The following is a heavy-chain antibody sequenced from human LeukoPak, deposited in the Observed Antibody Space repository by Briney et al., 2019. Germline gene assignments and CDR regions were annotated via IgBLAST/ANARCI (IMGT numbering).Heavy chain of an antibody. J-gene: IGHJ6*03. CDR1: EFTFTTYS. Sequence: GGSLRLSCAASEFTFTTYSMNWVRQAPGKGLEWVSYISGSSSTIYYADSVEGRFTISRDNSKNSLYLQMNSLKTEDTAVYYCARELRGYNRLRTYYYYMDVWGKGTTVTVSS. D-gene: IGHD5-24*01. CDR3: ARELRGYNRLRTYYYYMDV. V-gene: IGHV3-48*01. CDR2: ISGSSSTI.